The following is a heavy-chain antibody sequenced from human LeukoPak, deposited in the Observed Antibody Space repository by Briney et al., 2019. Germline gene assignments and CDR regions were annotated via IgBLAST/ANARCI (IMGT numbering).Heavy chain of an antibody. Sequence: ASVKVSCKASGYTFTDYYIQWLRQAPGQGPEWMGWVKPDSGDTYYAQKLQGRFTMTRDTSISTAFMELSSLRSEDTAVYYCARGRMELWPRDYYYYMDVWGKGTTVTVSS. CDR1: GYTFTDYY. J-gene: IGHJ6*03. V-gene: IGHV1-2*02. CDR2: VKPDSGDT. D-gene: IGHD1-7*01. CDR3: ARGRMELWPRDYYYYMDV.